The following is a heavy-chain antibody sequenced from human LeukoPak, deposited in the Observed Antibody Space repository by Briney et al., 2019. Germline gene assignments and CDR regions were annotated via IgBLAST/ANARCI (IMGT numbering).Heavy chain of an antibody. Sequence: GGSLRLSCAASGFTFSSYSMNWVRQAPGKGLEWVSSISSSYIYYADSVKGRFTISRDNAKNSLYLQMNSLRAEDTAVYYCAFWSGYYRENWFDPWGQGTLVTVSS. CDR3: AFWSGYYRENWFDP. V-gene: IGHV3-21*01. D-gene: IGHD3-3*01. J-gene: IGHJ5*02. CDR1: GFTFSSYS. CDR2: ISSSYI.